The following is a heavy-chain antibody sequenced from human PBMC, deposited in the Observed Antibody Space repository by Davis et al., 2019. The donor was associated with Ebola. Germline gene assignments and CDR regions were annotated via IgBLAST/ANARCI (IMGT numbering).Heavy chain of an antibody. J-gene: IGHJ6*02. CDR1: GFTFSSYA. CDR3: AKTTEGNYYYGMDV. Sequence: PGGSLRLSCAASGFTFSSYAMSWVRQAPGGGLEWVAGISATGVAKKYADSGRGRFSISRDDSKNTLYLQMDSLRAEDTAVYYCAKTTEGNYYYGMDVWGQGTTVTVSS. V-gene: IGHV3-23*01. CDR2: ISATGVAK. D-gene: IGHD1-1*01.